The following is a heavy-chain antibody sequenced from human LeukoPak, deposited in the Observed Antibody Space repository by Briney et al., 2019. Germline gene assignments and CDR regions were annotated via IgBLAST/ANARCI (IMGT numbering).Heavy chain of an antibody. CDR2: INTEGSST. CDR1: GFTFSSYW. V-gene: IGHV3-74*01. J-gene: IGHJ5*02. CDR3: AREGGYNWFDP. Sequence: GGSLRLSCAASGFTFSSYWMHWVHQAPGKRLVWVSRINTEGSSTSYADSVKGRFTISRENAKNTLYLQMNSLRAEDTAVYYCAREGGYNWFDPWGQGTLVTVSS. D-gene: IGHD3-16*01.